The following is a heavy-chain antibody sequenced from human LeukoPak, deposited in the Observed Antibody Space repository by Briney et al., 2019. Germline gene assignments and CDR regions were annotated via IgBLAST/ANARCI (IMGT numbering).Heavy chain of an antibody. V-gene: IGHV3-7*04. CDR3: ARGRGVVVIAYFDY. Sequence: GGSLRLSCAASGFTFSSYWMSWVRQAPGKGLEWVANIKQDGSEKYYVDSVKGRFTISRDNAKNSLYLQMNSLRAEDTAVYYCARGRGVVVIAYFDYWAREPWSPSPQ. CDR2: IKQDGSEK. J-gene: IGHJ4*02. D-gene: IGHD3-22*01. CDR1: GFTFSSYW.